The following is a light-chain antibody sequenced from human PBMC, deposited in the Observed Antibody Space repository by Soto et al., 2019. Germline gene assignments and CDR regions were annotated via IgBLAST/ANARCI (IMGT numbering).Light chain of an antibody. CDR3: GSWDGSLSAVV. J-gene: IGLJ3*02. CDR1: SSNIGSHF. V-gene: IGLV1-51*01. Sequence: QSVLTQPPSVSASPGQKVTISCSGSSSNIGSHFVSWYQQFPGTAPKLLIHNTNKRPSGIPDRFSGSDSGTSATLAIAGLQPGDEADYYCGSWDGSLSAVVFGGGTQLTVL. CDR2: NTN.